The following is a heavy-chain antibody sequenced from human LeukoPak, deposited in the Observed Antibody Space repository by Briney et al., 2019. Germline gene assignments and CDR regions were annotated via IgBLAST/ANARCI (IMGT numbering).Heavy chain of an antibody. V-gene: IGHV4-39*01. J-gene: IGHJ4*02. CDR2: IRYSGNT. CDR1: AVSLSSSSYY. D-gene: IGHD5-18*01. Sequence: SETLSLTCTVSAVSLSSSSYYWGWIRQPPGKGLEWIASIRYSGNTFYNPSLKSRVTISVDTSKNQFSLKLNYVTAADTAVYYCARQPQSEYSYGFEDHWGQGILVTVSS. CDR3: ARQPQSEYSYGFEDH.